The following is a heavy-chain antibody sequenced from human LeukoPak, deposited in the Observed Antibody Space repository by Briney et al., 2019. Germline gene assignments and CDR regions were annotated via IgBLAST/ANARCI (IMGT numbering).Heavy chain of an antibody. D-gene: IGHD7-27*01. J-gene: IGHJ6*03. CDR3: ARCWGRTYYYMDV. V-gene: IGHV4-59*11. CDR1: GVSISSHY. CDR2: IYYSGST. Sequence: SETLSLTCTVSGVSISSHYWSWIRQPPGKGLEWIGYIYYSGSTNYNPSLKSRVTISVDTSKNQFSLKLSSVTAADTAVYYCARCWGRTYYYMDVWGKGTTVTVSS.